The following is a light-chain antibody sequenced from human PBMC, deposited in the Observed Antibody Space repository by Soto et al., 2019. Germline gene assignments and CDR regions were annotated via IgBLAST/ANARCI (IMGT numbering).Light chain of an antibody. CDR2: GAS. J-gene: IGKJ1*01. V-gene: IGKV3-20*01. CDR3: QQYGSSPWT. Sequence: EIVLTQSPGNLSLSPGESATLSCRASQTVRNNYLAWYQQKPGQAPRLLIYGASSRATGLPVRFSGSGSGTDFTLSSSKREPQDFAVYYCQQYGSSPWTFGQGTKVESK. CDR1: QTVRNNY.